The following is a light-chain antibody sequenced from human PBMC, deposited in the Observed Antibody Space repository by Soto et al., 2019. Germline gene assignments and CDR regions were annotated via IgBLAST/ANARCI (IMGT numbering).Light chain of an antibody. V-gene: IGKV3-20*01. CDR2: GES. Sequence: EIVLTQSPGTLSLSPGERATLSCTASQSLSSSYLAWYQQKPGQAPRLLIYGESGRATGITVRFSGGGSGADFALTISRLEPGDFEMYYCQQYGSSPQTFGQGTKVEIK. CDR3: QQYGSSPQT. CDR1: QSLSSSY. J-gene: IGKJ1*01.